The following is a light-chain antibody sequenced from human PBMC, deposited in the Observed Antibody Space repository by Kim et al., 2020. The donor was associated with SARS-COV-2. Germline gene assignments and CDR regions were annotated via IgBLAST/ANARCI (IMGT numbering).Light chain of an antibody. Sequence: SLGGSATLFCRASQSVNNNLAWYQQKPGQAPRLLIYGASKRATDIPARFSGSGSGTEFTLTISSLQSEDFAIYYCHQYDNWPPWTFGQGTKVDIK. CDR3: HQYDNWPPWT. CDR1: QSVNNN. J-gene: IGKJ1*01. V-gene: IGKV3-15*01. CDR2: GAS.